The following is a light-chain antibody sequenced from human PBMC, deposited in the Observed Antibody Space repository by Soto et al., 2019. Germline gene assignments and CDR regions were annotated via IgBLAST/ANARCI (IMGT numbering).Light chain of an antibody. J-gene: IGKJ1*01. CDR2: GAS. V-gene: IGKV3-15*01. CDR1: QSVSSD. Sequence: DIVMTQSPSTLSVSPGERATLSCRASQSVSSDLAWYQHKLGQAPRLLIYGASTRATGIPARFSGRGSGTEFTLTISSLQSVDFAVYYCQQYDNWPQTFGQGTKVDIK. CDR3: QQYDNWPQT.